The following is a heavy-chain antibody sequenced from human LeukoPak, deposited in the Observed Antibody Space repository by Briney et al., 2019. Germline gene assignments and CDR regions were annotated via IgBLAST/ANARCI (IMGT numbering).Heavy chain of an antibody. CDR1: GFTFSRDW. V-gene: IGHV3-74*01. Sequence: GGSLRLSCAASGFTFSRDWMHWVRQVPGKGLVWVSRIDSDDGSTSYADSVRGRFTISRDNAKKTLYLQMNSLRAEDTAVYYCARGEFFWNAAALALDIWGQGTMVTVSS. CDR2: IDSDDGST. CDR3: ARGEFFWNAAALALDI. J-gene: IGHJ3*02. D-gene: IGHD1-1*01.